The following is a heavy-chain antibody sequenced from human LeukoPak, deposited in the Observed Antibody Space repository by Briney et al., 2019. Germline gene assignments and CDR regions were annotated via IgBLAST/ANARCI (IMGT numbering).Heavy chain of an antibody. Sequence: SETLSLTCTVSGGSISSYYWSWLRQLPGKGLEWIGYIYYSGSTNYNPSLKSRVTISVDTSKNQFSLKLSSVTAADTAVYYCARDTTRYGMDVWGQGTTVTVSS. D-gene: IGHD1-1*01. CDR1: GGSISSYY. CDR2: IYYSGST. CDR3: ARDTTRYGMDV. J-gene: IGHJ6*02. V-gene: IGHV4-59*01.